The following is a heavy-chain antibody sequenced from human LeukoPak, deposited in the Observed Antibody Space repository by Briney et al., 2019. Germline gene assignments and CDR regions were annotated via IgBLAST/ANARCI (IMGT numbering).Heavy chain of an antibody. CDR1: GFTSSSYG. CDR3: AKDKTVVPAAVDY. CDR2: IRYDGSNK. D-gene: IGHD2-2*01. Sequence: GGSLRLSCAASGFTSSSYGMHWVRQAPGKGLEWVAFIRYDGSNKYYADSVKGRFTISRDNSKNTLYLQMNSLRAEDTAVYYCAKDKTVVPAAVDYWGQGTLVTVSS. J-gene: IGHJ4*02. V-gene: IGHV3-30*02.